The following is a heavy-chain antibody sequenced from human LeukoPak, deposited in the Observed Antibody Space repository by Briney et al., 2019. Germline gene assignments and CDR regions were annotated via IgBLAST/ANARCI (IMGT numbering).Heavy chain of an antibody. J-gene: IGHJ5*02. D-gene: IGHD3-10*01. CDR3: ARGRITMVRGVIIISWFDP. CDR2: ISAYNGNT. V-gene: IGHV1-18*01. Sequence: ASVKVSCRASGYTFTSYGISWVRQAPGQGLEWMGWISAYNGNTNYAQKLQGRVTMTTDTSTSTAYMELRSLRSDDTAVYYCARGRITMVRGVIIISWFDPWGQGTLVTVSS. CDR1: GYTFTSYG.